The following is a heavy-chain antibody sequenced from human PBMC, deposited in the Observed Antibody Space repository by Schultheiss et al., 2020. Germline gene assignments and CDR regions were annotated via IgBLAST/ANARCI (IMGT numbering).Heavy chain of an antibody. CDR3: AKRAHDYGDYEGGFDP. CDR2: ISYDGSNK. Sequence: GGSLRLSCAASGFTFSSYGMHWVRQAPGKGLEWVAVISYDGSNKYYADSVKGRFTISRDNSKNTLYLQMNSLRAEDTAVYYCAKRAHDYGDYEGGFDPWGQGTLVNV. CDR1: GFTFSSYG. V-gene: IGHV3-30*18. D-gene: IGHD4-17*01. J-gene: IGHJ5*02.